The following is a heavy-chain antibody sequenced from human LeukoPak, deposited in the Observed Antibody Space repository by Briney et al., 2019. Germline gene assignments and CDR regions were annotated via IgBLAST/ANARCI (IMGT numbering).Heavy chain of an antibody. CDR1: GGTFSSYT. J-gene: IGHJ6*03. V-gene: IGHV1-69*04. D-gene: IGHD6-6*01. CDR2: IIPILGIA. CDR3: ARDPRRVQLGYYYYMDV. Sequence: SVKVSCKASGGTFSSYTISWVRQAPGQGLEWMGRIIPILGIANYAQKLQGRVTITADKSTSTAYMELSRLRSKDTAVYYCARDPRRVQLGYYYYMDVWGKGTTVTVSS.